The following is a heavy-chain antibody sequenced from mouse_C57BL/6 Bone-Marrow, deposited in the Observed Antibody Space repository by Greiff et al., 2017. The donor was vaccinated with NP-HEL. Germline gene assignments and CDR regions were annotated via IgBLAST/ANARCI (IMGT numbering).Heavy chain of an antibody. J-gene: IGHJ1*03. V-gene: IGHV1-82*01. Sequence: VQLQQSGPELVKPGASVKISCKASGYAFRSSWLNWVKQRPGKGLEWIGRIYPGDGDTNYNGKFKGKATLTADKSSSTAYMQLSSLTSEDSAVYFCARSGADFDVWGTGTTVTVSS. D-gene: IGHD3-1*01. CDR2: IYPGDGDT. CDR3: ARSGADFDV. CDR1: GYAFRSSW.